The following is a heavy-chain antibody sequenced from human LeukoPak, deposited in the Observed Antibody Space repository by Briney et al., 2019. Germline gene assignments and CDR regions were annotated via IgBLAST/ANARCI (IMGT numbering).Heavy chain of an antibody. CDR3: AREREDRYCSSTSCYLIYDY. V-gene: IGHV1-24*01. J-gene: IGHJ4*02. Sequence: ASVKVSCKVSGYTLTELSMHWVRQAPGKGLEWMGGFDPEDGETIYAQKFQGKVTMTEDTSTDTAYMELSSLRSEDTAVYYCAREREDRYCSSTSCYLIYDYWGQGTLVTVSS. D-gene: IGHD2-2*01. CDR1: GYTLTELS. CDR2: FDPEDGET.